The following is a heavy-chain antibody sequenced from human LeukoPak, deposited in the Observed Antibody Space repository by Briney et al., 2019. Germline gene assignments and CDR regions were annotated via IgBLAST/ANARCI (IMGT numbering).Heavy chain of an antibody. CDR2: ISPNSGGT. J-gene: IGHJ1*01. CDR1: GYTFTGYS. CDR3: ARYYYDSSGYKRFQH. V-gene: IGHV1-2*02. D-gene: IGHD3-22*01. Sequence: ASVKVSCKASGYTFTGYSIHWVRQAPGQGLEWMGWISPNSGGTRYAQKSQGRVTMTRDTSISTAYMELSRLRSDDTAVYYCARYYYDSSGYKRFQHWGQGTLVTVSS.